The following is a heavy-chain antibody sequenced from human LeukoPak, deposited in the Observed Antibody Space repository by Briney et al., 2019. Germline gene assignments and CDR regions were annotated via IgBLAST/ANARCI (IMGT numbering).Heavy chain of an antibody. CDR3: ARALRLRGGSGSKNYYYYYYMDV. J-gene: IGHJ6*03. V-gene: IGHV3-30*02. CDR1: GFTFSSYG. D-gene: IGHD3-10*01. Sequence: GGSLRLSCAASGFTFSSYGMHWVRQAPGKGLEWVAFIRYDGSNKYYADSVKGRFTISRDNSKNTLYLQMNSLRAEDTAVYYCARALRLRGGSGSKNYYYYYYMDVWGKGTTVTISS. CDR2: IRYDGSNK.